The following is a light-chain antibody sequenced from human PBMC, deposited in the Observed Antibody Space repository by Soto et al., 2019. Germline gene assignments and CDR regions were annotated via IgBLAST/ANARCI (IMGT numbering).Light chain of an antibody. J-gene: IGKJ5*01. CDR3: QQYGSSPPIT. CDR1: QSISSN. Sequence: EIVMTQSPATLSVSPGDRATLSCRASQSISSNLAWYQQKPGQAPRLLMFRTSSRATGFPARFSGSGSGTDFTLTISRLEPEDSAVYYCQQYGSSPPITFGQGTRLEI. V-gene: IGKV3-20*01. CDR2: RTS.